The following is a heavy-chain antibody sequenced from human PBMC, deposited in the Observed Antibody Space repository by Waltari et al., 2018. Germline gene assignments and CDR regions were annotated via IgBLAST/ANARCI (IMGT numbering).Heavy chain of an antibody. Sequence: EVQLVESGGGLIQPGGSLRLSCAASGFTVSSNSMRWVRQAPGKGLEWVSVIYSGGSTYYADSVKGRFTISRDNSKNTLYLQMNSLRAEDTAVYYCARVTVTTSFDYWGQGTLVTVSS. J-gene: IGHJ4*02. CDR2: IYSGGST. CDR3: ARVTVTTSFDY. V-gene: IGHV3-53*01. D-gene: IGHD4-17*01. CDR1: GFTVSSNS.